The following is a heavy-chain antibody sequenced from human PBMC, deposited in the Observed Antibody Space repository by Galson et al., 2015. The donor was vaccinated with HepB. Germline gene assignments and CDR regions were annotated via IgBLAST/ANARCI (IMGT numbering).Heavy chain of an antibody. Sequence: SVKVSCKASGYTFTGYYMHWVRQAPGQGLEWMGWINPNSGGTNYAQKFQGWVTMTRDTSVSTAYMELSRLRSDDTAVYYCARGLRFLEWLFDQYYGMDVWGQGTTVTVSS. D-gene: IGHD3-3*01. CDR3: ARGLRFLEWLFDQYYGMDV. CDR2: INPNSGGT. V-gene: IGHV1-2*04. CDR1: GYTFTGYY. J-gene: IGHJ6*02.